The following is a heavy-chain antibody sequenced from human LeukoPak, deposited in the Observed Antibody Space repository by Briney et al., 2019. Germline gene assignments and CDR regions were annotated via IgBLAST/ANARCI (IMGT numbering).Heavy chain of an antibody. CDR1: GLTFRNYA. V-gene: IGHV3-23*01. CDR3: VRDDTGTDQNYYGMDV. Sequence: GGSLRLSCAASGLTFRNYAMSWVRQAPGKGLEWVSTISGDGTETFFADSVKGRFTISRDNSKKSLYLHMDSLRAEDTAVYYCVRDDTGTDQNYYGMDVWGQGTTVTVSS. CDR2: ISGDGTET. D-gene: IGHD1/OR15-1a*01. J-gene: IGHJ6*02.